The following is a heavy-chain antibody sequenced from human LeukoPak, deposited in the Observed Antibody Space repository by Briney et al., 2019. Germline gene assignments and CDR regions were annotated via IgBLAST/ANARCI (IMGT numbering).Heavy chain of an antibody. V-gene: IGHV1-69*05. J-gene: IGHJ3*02. D-gene: IGHD3-3*01. CDR1: GGTFNSYA. Sequence: GASVKVSCKASGGTFNSYAISWVRQAPGQGLEWMGGIIPMSDTANYPQKFRGRVTMTTDTSTSTAYMELRSLRSDDTAVYYCARDHYMLRFLEWLSATGPHDAFDIWGQGTMVTVSS. CDR3: ARDHYMLRFLEWLSATGPHDAFDI. CDR2: IIPMSDTA.